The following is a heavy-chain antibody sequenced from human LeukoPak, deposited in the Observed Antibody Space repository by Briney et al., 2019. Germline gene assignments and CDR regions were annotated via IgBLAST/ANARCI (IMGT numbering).Heavy chain of an antibody. V-gene: IGHV3-15*01. CDR2: IKSKSDGETT. Sequence: GRSLSPSRAASGFTFTNVCMSCARHTPWKGLEWVGHIKSKSDGETTDDDAPVKGRFTISRDDAKTMVYMQINSLKSEDTAVYYCTTDRGSVWGQGTLVTVSS. J-gene: IGHJ4*02. CDR1: GFTFTNVC. CDR3: TTDRGSV.